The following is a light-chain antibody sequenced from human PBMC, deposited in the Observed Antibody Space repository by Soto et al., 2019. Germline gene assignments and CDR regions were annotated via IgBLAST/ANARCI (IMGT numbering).Light chain of an antibody. CDR3: QTWGTGIWV. CDR1: SGHSNYA. Sequence: QLVLTQSPSASASLGASVKLTCTLSSGHSNYAIAWHQQQPEKGPRYLMKLNSDGSHSKGDGIPDRFSGSSSAAERYLTISSLQSEDEADYYCQTWGTGIWVFGGGTKLTVL. J-gene: IGLJ3*02. CDR2: LNSDGSH. V-gene: IGLV4-69*01.